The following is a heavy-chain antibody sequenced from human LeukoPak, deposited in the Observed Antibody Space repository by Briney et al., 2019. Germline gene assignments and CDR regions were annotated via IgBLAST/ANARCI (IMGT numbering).Heavy chain of an antibody. CDR1: GFRFNTYW. D-gene: IGHD1-14*01. J-gene: IGHJ4*02. CDR2: IKQDGNEK. Sequence: GGSLRLSCAASGFRFNTYWMSWVRQAPGKGLEWVANIKQDGNEKYYADSVKGRFTISRDNAKNSLYLQMNSLRAEDTAVYYCAKPAKTDYADYWGQGTLVTVSS. V-gene: IGHV3-7*03. CDR3: AKPAKTDYADY.